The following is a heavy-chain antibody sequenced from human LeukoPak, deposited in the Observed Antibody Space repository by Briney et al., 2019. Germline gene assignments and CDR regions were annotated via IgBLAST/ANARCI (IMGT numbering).Heavy chain of an antibody. D-gene: IGHD4-17*01. CDR1: GFTFSSYE. J-gene: IGHJ2*01. V-gene: IGHV3-48*03. CDR2: ISSGSGSTL. CDR3: VRCYGNWYFDL. Sequence: GGSLRLSCAASGFTFSSYEMNWVRQAPGKGLEWVSYISSGSGSTLYYADSVKGRFTFSRDNAKNSLYLQMNSLRAEDTAVYYCVRCYGNWYFDLWGRGTLVTVSS.